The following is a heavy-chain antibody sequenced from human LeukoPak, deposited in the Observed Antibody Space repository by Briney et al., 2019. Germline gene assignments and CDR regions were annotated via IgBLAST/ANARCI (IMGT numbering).Heavy chain of an antibody. V-gene: IGHV1-46*01. CDR1: GYTFTSYY. CDR2: INPSGGST. Sequence: ASVKVSCKASGYTFTSYYMHWVRQAPGQGLEWMGIINPSGGSTSYAQKFQGRVTMTRDTSTSTVYMELSSLRSEDTAVYYCARDKRRPEVVPAAIDAFDIWGQGTMVTVSS. D-gene: IGHD2-2*01. J-gene: IGHJ3*02. CDR3: ARDKRRPEVVPAAIDAFDI.